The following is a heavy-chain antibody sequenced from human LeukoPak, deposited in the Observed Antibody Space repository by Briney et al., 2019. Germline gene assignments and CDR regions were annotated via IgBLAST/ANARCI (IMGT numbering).Heavy chain of an antibody. D-gene: IGHD3-10*01. Sequence: GGSLRLSCAASGFTFSSYAMHWVRQAPGKGLEWVAVISYDGSNKYYADSVKGRFTISRDNSKNSLYLQMNSLRAEDTAVYYCARDTLLVRGVIFDYWGQGTLVTVSS. CDR2: ISYDGSNK. V-gene: IGHV3-30-3*01. J-gene: IGHJ4*02. CDR1: GFTFSSYA. CDR3: ARDTLLVRGVIFDY.